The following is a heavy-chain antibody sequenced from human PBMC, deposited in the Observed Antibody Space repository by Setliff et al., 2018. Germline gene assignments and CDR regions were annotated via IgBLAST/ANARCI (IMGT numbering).Heavy chain of an antibody. CDR3: ARGRAGHSGH. J-gene: IGHJ4*02. CDR2: IYYSGSTP. CDR1: GGSISSGGYH. Sequence: SETLSLTCTVSGGSISSGGYHWSWIRQHPGKGLEWIGYIYYSGSTPYYNPSLKSRVTISVDTSKNQFSLKLSSVTAADTAVYYCARGRAGHSGHWGQGTLVTVSS. D-gene: IGHD6-19*01. V-gene: IGHV4-31*03.